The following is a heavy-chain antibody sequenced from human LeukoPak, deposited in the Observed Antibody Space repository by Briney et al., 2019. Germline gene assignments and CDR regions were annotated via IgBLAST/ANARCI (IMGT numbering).Heavy chain of an antibody. CDR2: IWYDGSNK. V-gene: IGHV3-33*06. D-gene: IGHD1-26*01. CDR3: VKDRAGSFCLDS. Sequence: GRSLRLSCAASGLTFRNYGMHWVRQAPGKGLEWVAIIWYDGSNKYYADSVKGRFTISRDNSKNTLFLQMDSLRADDTAVYYCVKDRAGSFCLDSWGQGSLVTVSS. J-gene: IGHJ4*02. CDR1: GLTFRNYG.